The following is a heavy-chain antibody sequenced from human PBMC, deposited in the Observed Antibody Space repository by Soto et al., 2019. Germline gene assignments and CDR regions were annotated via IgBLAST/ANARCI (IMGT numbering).Heavy chain of an antibody. CDR3: ARNYLTYYYDSSGPDY. J-gene: IGHJ4*02. V-gene: IGHV1-46*01. D-gene: IGHD3-22*01. CDR2: IDPSSGTT. Sequence: ASVKVSCKPSGYSFSNFYVHWVRQAPGQGLEWMGIIDPSSGTTSYTQKFQGRVTITRDTSASTAYMELSSLRSEDTAVYYCARNYLTYYYDSSGPDYWGQGTLVTVSS. CDR1: GYSFSNFY.